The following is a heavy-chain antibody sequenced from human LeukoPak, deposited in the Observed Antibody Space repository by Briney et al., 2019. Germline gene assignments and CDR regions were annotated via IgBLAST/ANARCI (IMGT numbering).Heavy chain of an antibody. J-gene: IGHJ4*02. Sequence: PGGSLGLSCAASGFTFSSHAMTWVRQAPGKGLEWVSGISRSGANTYYPDSVRGRFTISRDNSKNTLSLQMKSLRVEDTAVYYCAKDQYGSGMTAFGYWGQGILVTVSS. CDR1: GFTFSSHA. CDR3: AKDQYGSGMTAFGY. CDR2: ISRSGANT. D-gene: IGHD3-10*01. V-gene: IGHV3-23*01.